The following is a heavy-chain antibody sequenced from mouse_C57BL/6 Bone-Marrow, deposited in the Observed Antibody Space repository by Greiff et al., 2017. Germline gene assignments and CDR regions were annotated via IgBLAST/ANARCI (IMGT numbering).Heavy chain of an antibody. CDR3: ARPYYSNYWYFDV. Sequence: QVQLQQPGAELVKPGASVKMSCKASGYTFTSYWITWVKQRPGQGLEWIGDICTGSGSNNYNEKVKVKGPLTVDTSSSTADMQLRRLTSEDSAVYYWARPYYSNYWYFDVWGTGTTVTVSS. V-gene: IGHV1-55*01. CDR2: ICTGSGSN. J-gene: IGHJ1*03. CDR1: GYTFTSYW. D-gene: IGHD2-5*01.